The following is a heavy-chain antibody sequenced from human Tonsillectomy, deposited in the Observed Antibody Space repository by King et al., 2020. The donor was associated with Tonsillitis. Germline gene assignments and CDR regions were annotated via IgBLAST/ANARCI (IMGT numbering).Heavy chain of an antibody. CDR3: AREGGITIFGVVPFDY. V-gene: IGHV3-48*01. D-gene: IGHD3-3*01. CDR1: GFTFCSYS. Sequence: VQLVESGGGLVQPGGSLRLSCAASGFTFCSYSMNWVRQAPGKGLEWVSYISSSSSTIYYADSVKGRFTISRDNAKNSLYLQMNSLRAEDTAVYYCAREGGITIFGVVPFDYWGQGTLVTVSS. CDR2: ISSSSSTI. J-gene: IGHJ4*02.